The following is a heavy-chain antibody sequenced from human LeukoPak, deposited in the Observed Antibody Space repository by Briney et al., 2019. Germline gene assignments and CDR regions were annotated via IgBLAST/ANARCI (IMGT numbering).Heavy chain of an antibody. Sequence: PGESLKISCKGSGYSFTSYWIGWVRQMPGKGLEWMGIIYPGDSDTRYSPSFQGQVTISADKSISTAYLQWSSLKASDTAMYYCARLRERDYYDSSGSPHAFDIWGQGTMVTVSS. CDR3: ARLRERDYYDSSGSPHAFDI. CDR1: GYSFTSYW. J-gene: IGHJ3*02. V-gene: IGHV5-51*01. CDR2: IYPGDSDT. D-gene: IGHD3-22*01.